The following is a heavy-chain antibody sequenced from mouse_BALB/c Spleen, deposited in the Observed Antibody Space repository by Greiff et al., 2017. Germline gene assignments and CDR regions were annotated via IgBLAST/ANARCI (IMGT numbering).Heavy chain of an antibody. V-gene: IGHV1-39*01. CDR3: ARDRDWDCLYAMDY. D-gene: IGHD4-1*01. J-gene: IGHJ4*01. CDR1: GYSFTDYI. CDR2: INPYYGST. Sequence: VQLQQTGPELVKPGASVKISCKASGYSFTDYIMLWVKQSHGKSLEWIGNINPYYGSTSYNLKFKGKATLTVDKSSSTAYMQLNSLTSEDSAVYYCARDRDWDCLYAMDYWGQGTSVTGSP.